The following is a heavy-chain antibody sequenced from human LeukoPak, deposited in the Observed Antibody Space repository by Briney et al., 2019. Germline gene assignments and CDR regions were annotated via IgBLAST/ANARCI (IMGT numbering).Heavy chain of an antibody. CDR1: GFNFSDYA. V-gene: IGHV3-23*01. CDR2: ISGSGGTT. Sequence: GGSLRLSCVASGFNFSDYAMNWVRQAPGKGLEWVSAISGSGGTTHYADSVKGRFTISRDNSKNTLSLQMSHLRHEDTARYYCAKDRYSNYGNWFDPWGQGTQVTVFS. CDR3: AKDRYSNYGNWFDP. J-gene: IGHJ5*02. D-gene: IGHD4-11*01.